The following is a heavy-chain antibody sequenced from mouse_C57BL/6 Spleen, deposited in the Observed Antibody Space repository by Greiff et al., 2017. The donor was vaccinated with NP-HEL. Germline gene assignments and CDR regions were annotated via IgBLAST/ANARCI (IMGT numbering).Heavy chain of an antibody. Sequence: EVKLVESGAGLVKPGGSLKLSCAASGFTFSSYAMSWVRQTPEKRLEWVAYISSGGDYIYYADTVKGRFTISRDNARNTLYLQMSSLKSEDTAMYYCTRDSPYVRFAYWGQGTLVTVSA. D-gene: IGHD1-1*01. J-gene: IGHJ3*01. CDR1: GFTFSSYA. V-gene: IGHV5-9-1*02. CDR3: TRDSPYVRFAY. CDR2: ISSGGDYI.